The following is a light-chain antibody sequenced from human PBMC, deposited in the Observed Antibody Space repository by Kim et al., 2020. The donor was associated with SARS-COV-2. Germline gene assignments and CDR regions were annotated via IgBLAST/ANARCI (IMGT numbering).Light chain of an antibody. CDR2: DAS. CDR1: QSVSSY. Sequence: LSPGERATRSCRASQSVSSYLVWYQQKPGQAPRLLIYDASNRATGIPARFSGSGSETDFTLTISSLEPEDFAVYYCQQRSNWPLTFGGGTKVDIK. V-gene: IGKV3-11*01. CDR3: QQRSNWPLT. J-gene: IGKJ4*01.